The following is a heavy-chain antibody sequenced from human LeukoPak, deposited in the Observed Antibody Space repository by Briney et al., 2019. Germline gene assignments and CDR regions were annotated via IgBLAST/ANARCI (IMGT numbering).Heavy chain of an antibody. CDR1: GFTFGDYA. CDR2: IRSKAYGGTT. V-gene: IGHV3-49*04. CDR3: TRGEWDYGDYFYQISDS. J-gene: IGHJ4*02. Sequence: GRSLRLSCTASGFTFGDYAMSWVRQAPGKGLEWVGFIRSKAYGGTTEYAASVKGRFTISRDDSKSIAYLKMNSLKTEDTAVYYCTRGEWDYGDYFYQISDSWGQGTLVTVSS. D-gene: IGHD4-17*01.